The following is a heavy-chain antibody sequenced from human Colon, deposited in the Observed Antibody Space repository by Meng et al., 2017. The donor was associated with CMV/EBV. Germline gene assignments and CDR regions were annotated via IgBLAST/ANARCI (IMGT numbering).Heavy chain of an antibody. D-gene: IGHD3-16*01. CDR2: ISAYNGDT. V-gene: IGHV1-18*01. CDR1: GYTFSNYG. J-gene: IGHJ4*02. Sequence: QAQLVQSGDEGKKPGPSVKVSCKTSGYTFSNYGITWVRQAPGQGLEWMGWISAYNGDTNYEQKFQGRVTMTTDRSTSTAYMELRSLRSDDTAVYYCARGMGGLGYYFDSWGQGTLVTVSS. CDR3: ARGMGGLGYYFDS.